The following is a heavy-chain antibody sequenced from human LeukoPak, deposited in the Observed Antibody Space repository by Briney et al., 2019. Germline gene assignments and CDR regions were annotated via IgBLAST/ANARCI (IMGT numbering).Heavy chain of an antibody. Sequence: GGSLRLSCSASGFTFSSYAMHWVRQAAGKGLEYVSAISSNGGSTYYADSVKGRFTISRDNSKNTLYLQMSSLRAEDTAVYYCVKGEFPAFSSGWYGYWGQGTLVTVSS. CDR1: GFTFSSYA. CDR2: ISSNGGST. J-gene: IGHJ4*02. V-gene: IGHV3-64D*06. CDR3: VKGEFPAFSSGWYGY. D-gene: IGHD6-19*01.